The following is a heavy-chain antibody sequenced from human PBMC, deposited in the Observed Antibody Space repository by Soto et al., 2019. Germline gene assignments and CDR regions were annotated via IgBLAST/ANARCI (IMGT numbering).Heavy chain of an antibody. CDR2: ISADGSER. Sequence: EVHLVESGGGLVQPGGSLRLSCAASGFTFSVSWMNWVRQAPGKGLEWVAYISADGSEREHVASVEGRFTISRDNAKNSLYLQMNSLRAEDTAVYYCARTPRLLDSWGQGTLVTVSP. J-gene: IGHJ4*02. D-gene: IGHD6-6*01. V-gene: IGHV3-7*01. CDR1: GFTFSVSW. CDR3: ARTPRLLDS.